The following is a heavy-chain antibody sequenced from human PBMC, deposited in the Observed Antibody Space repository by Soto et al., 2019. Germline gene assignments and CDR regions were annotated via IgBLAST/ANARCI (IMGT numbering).Heavy chain of an antibody. CDR1: GFTFSSYA. CDR2: ISGSGGTT. V-gene: IGHV3-23*01. J-gene: IGHJ6*03. Sequence: PGGSLRLSCAASGFTFSSYAMNWVRQAPGKGLEWVSAISGSGGTTYYADSVKGRFTISRDNSKNTLYLQINSLRAEDTAVYYCAKDEAPNPYYMDVWGTGTTVTVSS. CDR3: AKDEAPNPYYMDV.